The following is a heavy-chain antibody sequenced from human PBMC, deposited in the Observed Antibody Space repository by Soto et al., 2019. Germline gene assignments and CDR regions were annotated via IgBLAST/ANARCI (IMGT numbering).Heavy chain of an antibody. V-gene: IGHV3-9*01. D-gene: IGHD7-27*01. Sequence: GGSLRLSCAASGFTFDDYAMHWVRQVPGKGLEWVSGISWNSGSIGYADSVKGRFTISRDNAKNSLYLQMNSLRPEDTALYYCAKDSLSTLTGDVIDYWGQGTLVTVSS. CDR2: ISWNSGSI. J-gene: IGHJ4*02. CDR1: GFTFDDYA. CDR3: AKDSLSTLTGDVIDY.